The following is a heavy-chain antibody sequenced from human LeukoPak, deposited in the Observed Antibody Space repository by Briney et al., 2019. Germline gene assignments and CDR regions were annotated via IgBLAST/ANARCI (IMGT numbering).Heavy chain of an antibody. V-gene: IGHV3-30-3*01. Sequence: GGSLRLSCAASGFTFSSYAMHWVRQAPGKGLEWVAVISYDGSNKYYADSVKGRFTISRDNSKNTLYLQMNSLRAEDTAVYYCAKDRATDYGDYVYDYWGQGTLVTVSS. CDR1: GFTFSSYA. D-gene: IGHD4-17*01. J-gene: IGHJ4*02. CDR2: ISYDGSNK. CDR3: AKDRATDYGDYVYDY.